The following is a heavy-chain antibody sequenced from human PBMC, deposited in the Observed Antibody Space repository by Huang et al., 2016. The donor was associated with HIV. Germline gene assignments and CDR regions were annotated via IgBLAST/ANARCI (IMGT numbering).Heavy chain of an antibody. CDR3: AMSLRYQYDSRSYWGRYFDY. D-gene: IGHD3-16*01. V-gene: IGHV1-69*01. CDR1: GGSFSDQI. Sequence: QVQLEQSGPAVRKPGSSVKVSCQASGGSFSDQIISWVRQAPGQRFEWMGGIIPLFRAPAYEQEFKGRVTMTADESTATIYMELNSLTSEDTAVYYCAMSLRYQYDSRSYWGRYFDYWGQGTLVTVSS. CDR2: IIPLFRAP. J-gene: IGHJ4*02.